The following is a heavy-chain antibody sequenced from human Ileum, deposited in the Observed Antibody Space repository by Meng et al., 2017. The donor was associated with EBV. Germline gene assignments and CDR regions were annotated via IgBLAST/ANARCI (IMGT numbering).Heavy chain of an antibody. J-gene: IGHJ4*02. V-gene: IGHV1-3*01. D-gene: IGHD2-21*01. CDR1: GYAFTSYI. CDR3: VRGPPVGVPGPGDY. Sequence: QVQLGQSGAELKNPGASVKVSCKASGYAFTSYILHWVRQAPGQRLEWMGWINVGVGYTKYSQKFQGRVTISSDTSATTGYMELSSLRSEDTAVYYCVRGPPVGVPGPGDYWGQGTLVTVSS. CDR2: INVGVGYT.